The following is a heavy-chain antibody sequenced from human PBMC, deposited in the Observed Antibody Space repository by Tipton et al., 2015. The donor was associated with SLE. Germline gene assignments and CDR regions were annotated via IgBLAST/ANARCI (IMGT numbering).Heavy chain of an antibody. CDR1: GGSISNYY. CDR3: ARLHGYSYGLNWFDP. CDR2: IYTSGST. Sequence: TLSLTCTVSGGSISNYYWSWIRQSPGKGLEWIGYIYTSGSTNYNPSFKSRLTISVDTSRNQFSLRLTSVIAADTAVYYCARLHGYSYGLNWFDPWGQGTLISVSS. V-gene: IGHV4-4*08. D-gene: IGHD5-18*01. J-gene: IGHJ5*02.